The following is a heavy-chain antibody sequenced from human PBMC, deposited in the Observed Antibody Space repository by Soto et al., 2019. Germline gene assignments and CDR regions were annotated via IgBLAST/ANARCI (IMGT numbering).Heavy chain of an antibody. Sequence: QVQLQQWGAGLLKPSETLSLTCAVYGGSFSGYYWSWIRQPPGKGLEWIGKINHSGSTNYNPSLKSRVTISVDTSKNQFSLKLSSVTAADTAVYYCSRTPRDIVVVPAASKGSWFDPWGQGTLVTVS. CDR2: INHSGST. J-gene: IGHJ5*02. CDR3: SRTPRDIVVVPAASKGSWFDP. D-gene: IGHD2-2*01. V-gene: IGHV4-34*01. CDR1: GGSFSGYY.